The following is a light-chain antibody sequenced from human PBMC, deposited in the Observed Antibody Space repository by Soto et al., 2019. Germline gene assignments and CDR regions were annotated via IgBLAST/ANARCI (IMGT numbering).Light chain of an antibody. V-gene: IGKV1-5*03. CDR2: KAT. CDR3: QQYNSYPWT. Sequence: DIQMTQSPSTLSASVGDRVTITCRASQSISSWLAWYQQKPGKAPKLLIYKATSLEGGVPSRFSGSGSGTEFTLTISSLQPDDFATYDCQQYNSYPWTIGQGTKVEIK. J-gene: IGKJ1*01. CDR1: QSISSW.